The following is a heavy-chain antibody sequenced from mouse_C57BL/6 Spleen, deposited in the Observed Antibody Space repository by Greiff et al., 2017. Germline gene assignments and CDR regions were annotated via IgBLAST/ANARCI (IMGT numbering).Heavy chain of an antibody. CDR2: IYPGSGST. Sequence: VQLQQPGAELVKPGASVKMSCKASGYTFTSYWITWVKQRPGQGLEWIGDIYPGSGSTNYNEKFKSKATLTVDTSSSTAYMQLSSLTSEDSAVYYCARYYYSNYHPAWFAYWGQGTLVTVSA. J-gene: IGHJ3*01. CDR1: GYTFTSYW. CDR3: ARYYYSNYHPAWFAY. D-gene: IGHD2-5*01. V-gene: IGHV1-55*01.